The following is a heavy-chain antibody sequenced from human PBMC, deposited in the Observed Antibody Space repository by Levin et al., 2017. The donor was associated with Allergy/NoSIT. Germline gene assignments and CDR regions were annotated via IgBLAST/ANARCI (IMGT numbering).Heavy chain of an antibody. V-gene: IGHV4-34*01. CDR1: GGSFSGYY. J-gene: IGHJ4*02. CDR2: INHSGST. D-gene: IGHD6-6*01. Sequence: RSQTLSLTCAVYGGSFSGYYWSWIRQPPGKGLEWIGEINHSGSTNYNPSLKSRVTISVDTSKNQFSLKLSSVTAADTAVYYCARGRYSSSLDYWGQGTLVTVSS. CDR3: ARGRYSSSLDY.